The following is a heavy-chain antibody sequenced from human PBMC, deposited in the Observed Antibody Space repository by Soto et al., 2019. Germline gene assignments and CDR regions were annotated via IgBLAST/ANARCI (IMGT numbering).Heavy chain of an antibody. J-gene: IGHJ4*02. Sequence: QVQLVQSGAEMKKPGSSVKVSCQSSGGTFNTYAMNWVRQAPGQGPEWMGDISPMFGAANYAPKFQGRVTITADESTGTSYMQVSSLTSEDTALYFCAREVQVHTPAFVYWGQGTLVIVSS. CDR1: GGTFNTYA. V-gene: IGHV1-69*19. CDR2: ISPMFGAA. CDR3: AREVQVHTPAFVY. D-gene: IGHD3-10*01.